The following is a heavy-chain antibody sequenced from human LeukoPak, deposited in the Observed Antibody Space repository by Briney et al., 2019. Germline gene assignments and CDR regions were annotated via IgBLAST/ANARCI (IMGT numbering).Heavy chain of an antibody. CDR1: GYTFTGYY. CDR2: INPNSGCT. Sequence: ASVKVSCKASGYTFTGYYMHWVRQAPGQGLEWVGWINPNSGCTNYAQKFQGWVTMTRDTSISTAYMELSRLRSDDTAVYYCAREVEVPSLLAGYYYYGMDVWGQGTTVTVSS. CDR3: AREVEVPSLLAGYYYYGMDV. V-gene: IGHV1-2*04. D-gene: IGHD2-15*01. J-gene: IGHJ6*02.